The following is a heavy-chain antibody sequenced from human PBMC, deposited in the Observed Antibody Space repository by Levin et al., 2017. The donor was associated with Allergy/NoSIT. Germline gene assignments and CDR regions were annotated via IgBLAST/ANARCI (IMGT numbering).Heavy chain of an antibody. CDR2: IYYSGST. V-gene: IGHV4-59*01. Sequence: SETLSLTCTVSGGSISSYYWSWIRQPPGKGLEWIGYIYYSGSTNYNPSLKSRVTISVDTPKNQFSLKLSSVTAADTAVYYCARVHTAVMDVWGQGTTVTVSS. J-gene: IGHJ6*02. CDR1: GGSISSYY. D-gene: IGHD5-18*01. CDR3: ARVHTAVMDV.